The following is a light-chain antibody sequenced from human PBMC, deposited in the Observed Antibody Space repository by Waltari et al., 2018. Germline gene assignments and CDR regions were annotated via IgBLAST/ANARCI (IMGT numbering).Light chain of an antibody. CDR3: HVWHPHVDPGV. CDR2: YDR. J-gene: IGLJ1*01. CDR1: NIGTYS. V-gene: IGLV3-21*04. Sequence: SYVVTQPPSVSVAPGETATLTCGGDNIGTYSVPWYQQKAGQAPVLVIFYDRDRPSGIPDRFSGSNSGNTATLTISRVEAGDEARYYCHVWHPHVDPGVFGTGTEVTVL.